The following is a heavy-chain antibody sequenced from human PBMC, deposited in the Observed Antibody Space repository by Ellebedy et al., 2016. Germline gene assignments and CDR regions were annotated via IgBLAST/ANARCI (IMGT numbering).Heavy chain of an antibody. CDR1: GYTFTSYD. Sequence: ASVKVSCKASGYTFTSYDINWVRQATGQGLEWMGWMNPNSGNTGYAQKFQGRVTMTRNTSIRTAYMELSSLRSEDTAVYYCARVGRRHYYGSGSFPLGYWGQGTLVTVPS. CDR2: MNPNSGNT. V-gene: IGHV1-8*01. D-gene: IGHD3-10*01. CDR3: ARVGRRHYYGSGSFPLGY. J-gene: IGHJ4*02.